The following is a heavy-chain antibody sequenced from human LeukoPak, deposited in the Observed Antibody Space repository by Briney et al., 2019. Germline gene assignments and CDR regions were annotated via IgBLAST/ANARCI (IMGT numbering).Heavy chain of an antibody. J-gene: IGHJ6*03. D-gene: IGHD3-22*01. CDR3: ARAYDSSGYYFWQVGSYYYYMDV. Sequence: ASVKVSCKASGYTFTSYDINWVRQATGQGLEWMGWMNPNSGNTGYAQKFQGRVTITRNTSISTAYMELSSLRSEDTAVYYCARAYDSSGYYFWQVGSYYYYMDVWGKGTTVTVSS. V-gene: IGHV1-8*03. CDR2: MNPNSGNT. CDR1: GYTFTSYD.